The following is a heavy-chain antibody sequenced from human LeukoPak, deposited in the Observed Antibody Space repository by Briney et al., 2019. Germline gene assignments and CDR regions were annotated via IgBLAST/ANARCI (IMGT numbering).Heavy chain of an antibody. V-gene: IGHV3-23*01. CDR1: GFTFSSYA. Sequence: RGGSLTLSCAASGFTFSSYAMSWVRRAPGKWLEWVSAISESGGSTYYADSVKGRFTISRDNCNNTLYLQMNSLRAEDTALYYCAKDILLWFGELSHYALDIWGQGTTGTVSP. D-gene: IGHD3-10*01. J-gene: IGHJ3*02. CDR2: ISESGGST. CDR3: AKDILLWFGELSHYALDI.